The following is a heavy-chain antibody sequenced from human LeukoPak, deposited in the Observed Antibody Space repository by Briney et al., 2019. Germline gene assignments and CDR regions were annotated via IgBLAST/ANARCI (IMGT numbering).Heavy chain of an antibody. Sequence: SETLSLTCTVSGGSISSYYWSWIRQPVGKGLEWIGRIYTSGSTNYNPSLKSRVTISVDTSKNQFSLKLSSVTAADTAVYYCARVTFGGPSRVFDPWGQGTLVTVSS. J-gene: IGHJ5*02. V-gene: IGHV4-4*07. CDR3: ARVTFGGPSRVFDP. CDR1: GGSISSYY. D-gene: IGHD3-16*01. CDR2: IYTSGST.